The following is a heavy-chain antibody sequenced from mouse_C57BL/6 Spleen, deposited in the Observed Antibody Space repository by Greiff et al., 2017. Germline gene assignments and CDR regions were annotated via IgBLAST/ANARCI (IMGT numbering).Heavy chain of an antibody. D-gene: IGHD2-5*01. CDR3: ARKESNYFYAMDY. CDR1: GYTFTSYW. V-gene: IGHV1-64*01. CDR2: IHPNSGST. Sequence: VQLQQSGAELLKPGASVKLSCKASGYTFTSYWMHWVKQRPGQGLEWIGMIHPNSGSTNYNEKFKSKATLTVDKSSSTAYMQLSSLTSEDSAVYYCARKESNYFYAMDYWGQGTSVTVSS. J-gene: IGHJ4*01.